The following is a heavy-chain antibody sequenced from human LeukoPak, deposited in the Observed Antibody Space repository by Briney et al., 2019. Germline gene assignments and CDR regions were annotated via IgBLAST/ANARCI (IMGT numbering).Heavy chain of an antibody. V-gene: IGHV4-61*02. CDR3: ARAKQSGGFAY. D-gene: IGHD6-25*01. Sequence: SQTLSLTCTVSGRSINIGSYYWSWIRQPAGKGLEWMGRIYTSGSTNYNPSLKSRVTISVDTSKNQFSLKLSTVTAADTAVYYRARAKQSGGFAYWGQGTLVTVSS. CDR2: IYTSGST. CDR1: GRSINIGSYY. J-gene: IGHJ4*02.